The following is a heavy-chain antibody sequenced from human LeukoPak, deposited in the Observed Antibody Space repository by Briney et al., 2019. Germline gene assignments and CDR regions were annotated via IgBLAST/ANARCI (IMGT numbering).Heavy chain of an antibody. CDR3: ESGGASCRSSSCSPDY. CDR2: IKQEGSEE. CDR1: GFTLTSYS. D-gene: IGHD2-2*01. J-gene: IGHJ4*02. Sequence: GGSLRLSCAASGFTLTSYSMTWVRQAPGKGLEWVAYIKQEGSEENYVDSVKGRFTISRDIAKNSLYLQMNSLRANDTAVYYCESGGASCRSSSCSPDYWGQGTVVTVSS. V-gene: IGHV3-7*01.